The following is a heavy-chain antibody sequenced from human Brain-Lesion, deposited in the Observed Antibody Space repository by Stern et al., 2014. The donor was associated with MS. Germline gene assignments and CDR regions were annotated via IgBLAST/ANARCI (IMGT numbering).Heavy chain of an antibody. CDR2: LTWPGGTI. Sequence: EVQLVESGGGVVQPGRSLRLSCEASGFSFEDHGMHWVRQAPGKGLEWVAGLTWPGGTIADADSGKGRFTISRDDAKNSLYLHMNGLRAEDTALYYCAKDMMDYFGSGTFGSFDHWGQGTLVTVSS. V-gene: IGHV3-9*01. D-gene: IGHD3-10*01. J-gene: IGHJ4*02. CDR1: GFSFEDHG. CDR3: AKDMMDYFGSGTFGSFDH.